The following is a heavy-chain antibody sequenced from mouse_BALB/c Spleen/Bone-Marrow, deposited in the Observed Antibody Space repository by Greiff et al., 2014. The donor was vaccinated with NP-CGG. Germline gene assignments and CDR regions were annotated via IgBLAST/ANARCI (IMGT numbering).Heavy chain of an antibody. CDR1: GFTFSSYG. V-gene: IGHV5-6-3*01. CDR3: ARGYDYSSWFAY. Sequence: EVKLVESGGGLVQPGGSLKLSCAASGFTFSSYGMSWVRQTPDKRLEMIATINVNGDTTYHPDSVKGRFTISRDNVKNTLYLQMSSLKSEDTAMYYCARGYDYSSWFAYWDQGTLVTVSA. J-gene: IGHJ3*01. CDR2: INVNGDTT. D-gene: IGHD2-4*01.